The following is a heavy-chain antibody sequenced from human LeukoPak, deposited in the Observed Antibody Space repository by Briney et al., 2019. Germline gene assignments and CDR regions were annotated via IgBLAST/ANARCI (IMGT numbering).Heavy chain of an antibody. V-gene: IGHV4-59*01. CDR3: ARGQYSSSYHYYYMDV. CDR1: GGSISSYY. Sequence: SETLSLTCTVSGGSISSYYWSWTRQPPGKGLEWIGYIYYSGSTNYNPSLKSRVTISVDTSKNQFSLKLSSVTAADTAVYYCARGQYSSSYHYYYMDVWGKGTTVTVSS. CDR2: IYYSGST. J-gene: IGHJ6*03. D-gene: IGHD6-13*01.